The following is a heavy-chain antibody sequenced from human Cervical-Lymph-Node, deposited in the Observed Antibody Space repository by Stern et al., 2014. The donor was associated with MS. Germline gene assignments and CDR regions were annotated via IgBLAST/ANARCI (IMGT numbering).Heavy chain of an antibody. V-gene: IGHV1-69*01. CDR1: GGTFSNNV. Sequence: VQLVESGTEVKRPGSPAKVSCKASGGTFSNNVISWVRQAPGQGLECMGGVVPVFGSANYAPKFQGRVTITADESTSTTYMELHSLRSEDTAVYYCAISGVVARPGWLDPWGQGTLVIVSP. CDR2: VVPVFGSA. D-gene: IGHD6-6*01. CDR3: AISGVVARPGWLDP. J-gene: IGHJ5*02.